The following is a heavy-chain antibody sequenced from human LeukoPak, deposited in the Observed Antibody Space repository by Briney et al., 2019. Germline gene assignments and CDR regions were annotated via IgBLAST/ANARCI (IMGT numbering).Heavy chain of an antibody. CDR3: AKYSSGCRAFDI. J-gene: IGHJ3*02. CDR2: ISWNSGSI. Sequence: GRSLRLSCAASGFTFDDYAMHWVRQAPGKGLERVSGISWNSGSIGYADSVKGRFTISRDNAKNSLYLQMNSLRAEDTALYYCAKYSSGCRAFDIWGQGTMDTVSS. V-gene: IGHV3-9*01. CDR1: GFTFDDYA. D-gene: IGHD6-19*01.